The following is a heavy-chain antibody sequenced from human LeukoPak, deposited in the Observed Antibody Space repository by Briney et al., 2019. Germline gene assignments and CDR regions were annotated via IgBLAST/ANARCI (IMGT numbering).Heavy chain of an antibody. V-gene: IGHV3-11*04. CDR1: GFTFSDYY. Sequence: GGSLRLSCAASGFTFSDYYMSWIRQAPGKGLEWVSYISSSGSTIYYADSVKGRFTISRDNAKNSLYLQMKSLRAEDTAVYYCAREGHCSTTSCALDAIEIWGQGTLVAVSS. J-gene: IGHJ3*02. CDR3: AREGHCSTTSCALDAIEI. D-gene: IGHD2-2*01. CDR2: ISSSGSTI.